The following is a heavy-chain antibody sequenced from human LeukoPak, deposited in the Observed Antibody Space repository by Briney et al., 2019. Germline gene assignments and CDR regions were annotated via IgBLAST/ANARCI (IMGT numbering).Heavy chain of an antibody. CDR2: IYHSGST. CDR3: ARVPPNCSSTSCQGWDAFDI. J-gene: IGHJ3*02. CDR1: GGSISSSNW. D-gene: IGHD2-2*01. Sequence: PSETLSLTCAVSGGSISSSNWWSWVRQPPGKGLEWIWYIYHSGSTYYNPSLKSRVTISVDRSKNQFSLKLSSVTAADTAVYYCARVPPNCSSTSCQGWDAFDIWGQGTMVTVSS. V-gene: IGHV4-4*02.